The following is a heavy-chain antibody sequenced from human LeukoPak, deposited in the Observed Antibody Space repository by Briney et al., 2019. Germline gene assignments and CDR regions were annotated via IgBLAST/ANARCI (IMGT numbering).Heavy chain of an antibody. Sequence: GGSLRLSCAASGFTFSSYAMHWVRQAPGKGLEWVSAVSSSGGTTYYADSVKGRFTISRDNSKNTLSLQMNSLRAEDTAIYYCAKNGDRGAYCSGGSCYPYYYYYMDVWGKGTTVTISS. V-gene: IGHV3-23*01. CDR3: AKNGDRGAYCSGGSCYPYYYYYMDV. CDR2: VSSSGGTT. J-gene: IGHJ6*03. CDR1: GFTFSSYA. D-gene: IGHD2-15*01.